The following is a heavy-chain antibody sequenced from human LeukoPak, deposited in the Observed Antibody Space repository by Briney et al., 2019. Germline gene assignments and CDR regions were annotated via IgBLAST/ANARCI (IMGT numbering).Heavy chain of an antibody. CDR2: ISYSGGST. D-gene: IGHD3-10*01. CDR3: AKDQSRDYGSGSYFRGVFGY. J-gene: IGHJ4*02. V-gene: IGHV3-23*01. CDR1: GFTFSVYA. Sequence: GGSLRLSCAASGFTFSVYAMTWVRQAPGKGLEWVSSISYSGGSTYYADSVKGRFTISRDNSKNTLFLQMNSLRVEDTAVYYCAKDQSRDYGSGSYFRGVFGYWGQGTLVPVSS.